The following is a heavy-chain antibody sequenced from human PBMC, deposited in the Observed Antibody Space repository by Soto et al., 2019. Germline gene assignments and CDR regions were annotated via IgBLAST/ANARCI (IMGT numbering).Heavy chain of an antibody. V-gene: IGHV3-23*01. D-gene: IGHD1-26*01. CDR2: ISGSGGST. Sequence: GGSLRLSCAASGFTFSSYAMSWVRQAPGKGLEWVSAISGSGGSTYYADSVKGRFTISRDNSKNTLYLQMNSLRAEDTAVYYCAKDMEGQWELLQGGLDDAFDIWGQGTMVTVSS. J-gene: IGHJ3*02. CDR1: GFTFSSYA. CDR3: AKDMEGQWELLQGGLDDAFDI.